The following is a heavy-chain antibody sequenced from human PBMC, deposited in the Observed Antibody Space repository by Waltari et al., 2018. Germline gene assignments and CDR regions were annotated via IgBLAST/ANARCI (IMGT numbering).Heavy chain of an antibody. CDR1: GGSVSSHS. CDR3: ARGDRDYYYYYMDV. Sequence: QLQLQESGPGLVKPSETLSLTCTVSGGSVSSHSWSWIRQPPGKGLEWIGYVHFNGNTNYSPSLKSRVSISRDTSKNQFSLKLSSVTAADTAVYYCARGDRDYYYYYMDVWGKGTTVTVSS. CDR2: VHFNGNT. J-gene: IGHJ6*03. V-gene: IGHV4-59*02. D-gene: IGHD2-21*02.